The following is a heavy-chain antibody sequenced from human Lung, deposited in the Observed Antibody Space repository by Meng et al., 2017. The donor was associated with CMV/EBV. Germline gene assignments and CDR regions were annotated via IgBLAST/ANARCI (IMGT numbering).Heavy chain of an antibody. Sequence: GGSXRLXCAASGFXFSSYAMSWVRQAPGKGLEWVSAISGSGGSTYYADSVKGRFTISRDNSKNTLYLQMNSLRAEDTAVYYCAKDSPIVVVPAAIISSNDXGQGXLVTVS. J-gene: IGHJ4*02. CDR3: AKDSPIVVVPAAIISSND. CDR2: ISGSGGST. D-gene: IGHD2-2*01. V-gene: IGHV3-23*01. CDR1: GFXFSSYA.